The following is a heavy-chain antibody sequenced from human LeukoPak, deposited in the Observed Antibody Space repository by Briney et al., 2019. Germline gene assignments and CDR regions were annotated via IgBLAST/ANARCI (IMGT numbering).Heavy chain of an antibody. Sequence: PSETLSLTCAVYGGSFSGYYWSWIRQPPGKGLEWIGEINHSGSTNYNPSLKSRVTISVDTSKNQFSLRLRSVTAADTAVYYCARTETAMVSWGFDYWGQGTLVTVSS. CDR1: GGSFSGYY. CDR2: INHSGST. D-gene: IGHD5-18*01. J-gene: IGHJ4*02. V-gene: IGHV4-34*01. CDR3: ARTETAMVSWGFDY.